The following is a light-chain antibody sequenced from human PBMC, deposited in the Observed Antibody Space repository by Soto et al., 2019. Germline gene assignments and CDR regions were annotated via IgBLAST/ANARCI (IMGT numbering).Light chain of an antibody. CDR3: AAWDDSLNGLV. CDR1: SSNIGSNS. J-gene: IGLJ3*02. CDR2: SNN. V-gene: IGLV1-44*01. Sequence: QTVVTQPPSASGTPGQRVTISCSGSSSNIGSNSVIWYQQLPGTAPKLLIYSNNQRPSGVPDRFSGSKSGTSASLANSGLQSEDEADYYCAAWDDSLNGLVFGGGTKVTVL.